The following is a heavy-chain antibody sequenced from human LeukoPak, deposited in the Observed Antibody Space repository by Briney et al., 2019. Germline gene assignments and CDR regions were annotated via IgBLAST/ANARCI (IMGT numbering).Heavy chain of an antibody. CDR1: GFTFDDHA. D-gene: IGHD2-15*01. CDR3: AKGSGSWADY. CDR2: ISGNSGST. V-gene: IGHV3-9*01. J-gene: IGHJ4*02. Sequence: GGSLRLSCAASGFTFDDHAMHWVRQAPGKGLEWVAGISGNSGSTGYADSVKGRFPVSRDNAKNYLYLQMNSLRVEDTALYHCAKGSGSWADYWGQGTLVTVSS.